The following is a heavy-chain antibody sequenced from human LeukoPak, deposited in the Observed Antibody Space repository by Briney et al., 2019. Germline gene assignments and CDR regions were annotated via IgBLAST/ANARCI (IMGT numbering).Heavy chain of an antibody. CDR2: IYYSGST. D-gene: IGHD5-12*01. CDR3: ARGYSGYEDNWFDP. J-gene: IGHJ5*02. V-gene: IGHV4-39*07. CDR1: GGSISGSSYY. Sequence: SETLSLTCTVSGGSISGSSYYWGWIRQPPGKGLEWIGSIYYSGSTYYNPSLKSRVTISVDTSKNQFSLKLSSVTAADTAVYYCARGYSGYEDNWFDPWGRGTLVTVSS.